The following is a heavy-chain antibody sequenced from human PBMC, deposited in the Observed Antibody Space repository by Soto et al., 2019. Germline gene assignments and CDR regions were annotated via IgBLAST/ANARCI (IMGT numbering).Heavy chain of an antibody. V-gene: IGHV4-4*07. CDR1: GAYISDFS. J-gene: IGHJ1*01. D-gene: IGHD1-7*01. CDR3: ARETGENWTYEAH. CDR2: ITINGNT. Sequence: SETLSLTCRVSGAYISDFSLSWIRQPAGKGLECIGRITINGNTQKNPSFKSRVTMSIDTSRNHFSLNLQSATAADTALYYCARETGENWTYEAHWGPGTLVTVYS.